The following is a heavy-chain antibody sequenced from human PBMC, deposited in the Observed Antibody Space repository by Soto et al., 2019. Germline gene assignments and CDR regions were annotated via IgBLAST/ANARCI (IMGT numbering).Heavy chain of an antibody. V-gene: IGHV3-30*18. D-gene: IGHD3-10*01. CDR3: AKDRALVRGVIKPLDYYYGMDV. CDR2: ISYDGSNK. Sequence: GSLRLSCAASGFTFSSYGMHWVRQAPGKGLEWVAVISYDGSNKYYADSVKGRFTISRDNSKNALYLQMNSLRAEDTAVYYCAKDRALVRGVIKPLDYYYGMDVWGQGTTVTVSS. J-gene: IGHJ6*02. CDR1: GFTFSSYG.